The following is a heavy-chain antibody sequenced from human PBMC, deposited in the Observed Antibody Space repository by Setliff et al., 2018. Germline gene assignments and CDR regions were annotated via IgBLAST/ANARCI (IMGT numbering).Heavy chain of an antibody. CDR3: ARHRAVAGAYYFDF. D-gene: IGHD6-19*01. Sequence: SETLSLTCTVSGGSISSSNYYWGWIRQPPGKGLEWIGNIYYGGSAYYNPSLKSRVTISVDTSKNQFSLKLTAVTAADTAIYYCARHRAVAGAYYFDFWGQGTLVTVSS. V-gene: IGHV4-39*01. CDR1: GGSISSSNYY. CDR2: IYYGGSA. J-gene: IGHJ4*02.